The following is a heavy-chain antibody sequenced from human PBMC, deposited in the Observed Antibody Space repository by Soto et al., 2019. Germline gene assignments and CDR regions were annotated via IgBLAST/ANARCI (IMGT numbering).Heavy chain of an antibody. CDR3: ARATATYYYYGMDV. Sequence: GGSLRLSCAASGFTFSSYGMHWVRQAPGKGLEWVAVIWYDGSNKYYADSVKGRFTISRDNSKNTLYLQMNSLRAEDTAVYYCARATATYYYYGMDVWGQGTTVTVSS. CDR1: GFTFSSYG. CDR2: IWYDGSNK. V-gene: IGHV3-33*01. J-gene: IGHJ6*02.